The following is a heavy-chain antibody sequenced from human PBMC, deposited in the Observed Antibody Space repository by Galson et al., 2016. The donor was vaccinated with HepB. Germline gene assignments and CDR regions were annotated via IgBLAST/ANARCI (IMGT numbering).Heavy chain of an antibody. D-gene: IGHD3-16*01. Sequence: SVKVSCKASGYTLTTYGIAWLRQAPGQGLEWMGWIRAYNDNTKYEQTFQGRVTMTADTSSNTAYMELRSLRSDDTAVYYCAKLGGRVWGIFPDAFEIWGQGTMVTVSS. CDR3: AKLGGRVWGIFPDAFEI. CDR1: GYTLTTYG. V-gene: IGHV1-18*01. J-gene: IGHJ3*02. CDR2: IRAYNDNT.